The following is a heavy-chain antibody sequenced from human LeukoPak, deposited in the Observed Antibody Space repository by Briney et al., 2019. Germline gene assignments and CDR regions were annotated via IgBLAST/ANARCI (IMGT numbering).Heavy chain of an antibody. CDR1: GFSFDDYA. V-gene: IGHV3-9*03. J-gene: IGHJ4*02. D-gene: IGHD6-13*01. CDR2: ISWNSGGI. Sequence: GGSLRLSCAASGFSFDDYAMHWVRHAPGKGLEWVSGISWNSGGIGYADSVKGRFTISRDNTKNSLYLQMNSLRTEDMALYYCAKGERAAVATQFDYWGQGTLVTVSS. CDR3: AKGERAAVATQFDY.